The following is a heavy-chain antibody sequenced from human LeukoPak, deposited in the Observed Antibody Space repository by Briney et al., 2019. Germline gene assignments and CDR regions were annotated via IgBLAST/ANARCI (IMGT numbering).Heavy chain of an antibody. CDR3: ARGFYNFDY. J-gene: IGHJ4*02. Sequence: GGSLRLSCAASGFTFSSYEMNWVRQAPGKGLEWVSYISSSDSTIYYADSVKGRFTISRDNAKNSLYLQMNSLRAEDTAVYYCARGFYNFDYWGQGTLVTVSS. D-gene: IGHD2/OR15-2a*01. V-gene: IGHV3-48*03. CDR1: GFTFSSYE. CDR2: ISSSDSTI.